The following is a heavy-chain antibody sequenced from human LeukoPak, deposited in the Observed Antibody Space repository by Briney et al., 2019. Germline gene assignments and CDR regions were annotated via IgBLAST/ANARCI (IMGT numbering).Heavy chain of an antibody. J-gene: IGHJ3*02. V-gene: IGHV4-38-2*02. CDR3: ARVKSGGSYYMGAFDI. Sequence: SETLSLTCTVSGYSISSGYYWGWIRQPPGKGLEWIGSIYHSGSTYYNPSLKSRVTISVDTSKNQFSLKLSSVTAADTAVYYCARVKSGGSYYMGAFDIWGQGTMVTVSS. CDR1: GYSISSGYY. D-gene: IGHD1-26*01. CDR2: IYHSGST.